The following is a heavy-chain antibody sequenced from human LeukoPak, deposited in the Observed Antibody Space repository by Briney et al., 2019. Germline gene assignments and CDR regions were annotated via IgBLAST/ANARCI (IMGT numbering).Heavy chain of an antibody. CDR2: INHSGGT. CDR3: VSLYEFAYY. CDR1: GGSLNGYS. J-gene: IGHJ4*02. V-gene: IGHV4-34*01. D-gene: IGHD3-16*01. Sequence: PSETLSLICAVYGGSVYGGSLNGYSWSWVRQPPGKGLEWIGEINHSGGTNYNPSLKSRVTISPDTSRNQFSLRLSSVTAADTAVYYCVSLYEFAYYWGQGTLVTVSS.